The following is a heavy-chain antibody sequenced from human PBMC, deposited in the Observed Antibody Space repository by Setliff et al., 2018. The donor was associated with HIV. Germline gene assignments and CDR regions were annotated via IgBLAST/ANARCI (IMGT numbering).Heavy chain of an antibody. J-gene: IGHJ4*02. CDR2: IAQDGSVT. V-gene: IGHV3-7*03. Sequence: HPGGSLRLSCTASGFTFSTFWMTWVRRAPGKGLEFLANIAQDGSVTNYVDSVRGRFTISRDNAKNSLYLQMSSLRAEDTAVYYCAKAPLTIVATGGEDCWGQGTLVTVSS. CDR3: AKAPLTIVATGGEDC. CDR1: GFTFSTFW. D-gene: IGHD6-13*01.